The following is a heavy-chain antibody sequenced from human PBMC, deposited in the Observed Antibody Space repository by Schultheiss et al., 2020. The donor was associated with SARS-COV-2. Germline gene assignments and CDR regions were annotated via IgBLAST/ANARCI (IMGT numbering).Heavy chain of an antibody. CDR2: VYTSGST. CDR1: GGSISSSSYY. J-gene: IGHJ2*01. CDR3: ARSGIFWYFDL. Sequence: SETLSLTCTVSGGSISSSSYYWGWVRQPAGRGLEWLGRVYTSGSTYYNPSLKSRVTISVDTSKNQFSLKLSSVTAADTAVYYCARSGIFWYFDLWGRGTLVTVSS. V-gene: IGHV4-61*02. D-gene: IGHD1-14*01.